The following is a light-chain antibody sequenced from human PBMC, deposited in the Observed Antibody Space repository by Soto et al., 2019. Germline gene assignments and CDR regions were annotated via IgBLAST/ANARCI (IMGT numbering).Light chain of an antibody. CDR2: GNS. CDR1: SSNIGSNT. V-gene: IGLV1-40*01. J-gene: IGLJ3*02. CDR3: QSYDSSLSGWV. Sequence: QSVLTQPPSASATPGQRVTISCSGSSSNIGSNTVNWYQQLPGTAPKLLIYGNSNRPSGVPDRFSGSKSGTSASLAITGLQAEDEADYYCQSYDSSLSGWVFGGGTKLTVL.